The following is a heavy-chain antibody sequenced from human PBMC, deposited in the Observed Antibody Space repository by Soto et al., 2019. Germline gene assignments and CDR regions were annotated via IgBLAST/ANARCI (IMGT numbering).Heavy chain of an antibody. Sequence: PGGSLRLSCAASGFAFSSYAMHWVRQAPGKGLEWVAVISYDGSNKYYADSVKGRFTISRDNSKNTLYLQMNSLRAEDTAVYYCARGPGGIRYFDWADDAFDIWGQGTMVTVSS. CDR1: GFAFSSYA. CDR3: ARGPGGIRYFDWADDAFDI. J-gene: IGHJ3*02. D-gene: IGHD3-9*01. CDR2: ISYDGSNK. V-gene: IGHV3-30-3*01.